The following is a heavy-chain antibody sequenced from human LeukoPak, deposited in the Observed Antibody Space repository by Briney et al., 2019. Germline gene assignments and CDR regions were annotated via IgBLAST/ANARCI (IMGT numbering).Heavy chain of an antibody. CDR1: GFTFSSYA. CDR3: AKDGGYCGGGCYLPHFDY. J-gene: IGHJ4*02. D-gene: IGHD2-21*02. V-gene: IGHV3-23*01. Sequence: GGSLRLSCAASGFTFSSYALSWVRQAPGKGLEWVSAISGSGGSTYYADSVKGRFTISRDNSKNTLYLQMNSLRAEDTAVYYCAKDGGYCGGGCYLPHFDYWGQGTLVTVSS. CDR2: ISGSGGST.